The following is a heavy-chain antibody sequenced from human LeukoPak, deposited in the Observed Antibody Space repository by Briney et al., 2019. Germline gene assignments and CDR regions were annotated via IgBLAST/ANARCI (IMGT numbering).Heavy chain of an antibody. CDR1: GGSISSYY. V-gene: IGHV4-59*01. Sequence: KPSETLSLTCTVSGGSISSYYWSWIRQPPGKGLEWIGYIYYSGSTNYNPSLKSRVTISVDTSKNQFSLKLSSVTAADTAVYYCARGVADTADAFDIWGQGTMVTVSS. J-gene: IGHJ3*02. CDR2: IYYSGST. D-gene: IGHD2-15*01. CDR3: ARGVADTADAFDI.